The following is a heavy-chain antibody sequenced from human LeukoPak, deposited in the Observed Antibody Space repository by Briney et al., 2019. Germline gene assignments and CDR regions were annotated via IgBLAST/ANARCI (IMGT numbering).Heavy chain of an antibody. J-gene: IGHJ4*02. Sequence: ASVKVSCKASGYTFTSYYMHWVRQAPGQGLEWMGIINPSGGSTSYAQKFQGRVTITTDESTSTAYMELSSLRSEDTAVYYCARDSAGYSYGYGSAYWGQGTLVTVSS. CDR2: INPSGGST. V-gene: IGHV1-46*01. CDR3: ARDSAGYSYGYGSAY. D-gene: IGHD5-18*01. CDR1: GYTFTSYY.